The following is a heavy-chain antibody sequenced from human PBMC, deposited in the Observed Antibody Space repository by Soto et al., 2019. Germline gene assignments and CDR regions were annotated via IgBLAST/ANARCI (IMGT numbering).Heavy chain of an antibody. CDR2: ISFDGKNR. V-gene: IGHV3-30*03. CDR3: ARGLGGDWFDY. CDR1: GFIFSNYG. D-gene: IGHD2-21*02. J-gene: IGHJ4*02. Sequence: SLRLSCAASGFIFSNYGMHWVRQAPGKGLEWVALISFDGKNRNYADSVKDRFTIYRDNPKNTLYLEMNSLRPEDTAFYYCARGLGGDWFDYWGQGTLVTVSS.